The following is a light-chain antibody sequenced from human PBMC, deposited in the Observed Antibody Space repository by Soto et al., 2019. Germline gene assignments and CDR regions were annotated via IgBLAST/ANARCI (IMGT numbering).Light chain of an antibody. CDR2: DAS. V-gene: IGKV1-33*01. Sequence: DIQMTQSPSSLFSSVGDRVTITCQATQDLNIYLNWYQQKPGKDPNLLIYDASNLEIGVPPRFSGSGSGTHFTFTISSLQTEDLGTDYCQQYDILPITFGRGTRLEIK. CDR1: QDLNIY. CDR3: QQYDILPIT. J-gene: IGKJ5*01.